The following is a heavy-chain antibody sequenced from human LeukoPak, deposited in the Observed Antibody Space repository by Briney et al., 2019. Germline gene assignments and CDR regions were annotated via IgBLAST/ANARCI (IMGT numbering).Heavy chain of an antibody. CDR2: INWNGGST. D-gene: IGHD3-10*01. CDR3: ARAGRSYYGSGSSYYMDV. CDR1: GFTFDDYG. J-gene: IGHJ6*03. V-gene: IGHV3-20*04. Sequence: PGGSLRLSCAASGFTFDDYGMSWVRQAPGKGLEWVAGINWNGGSTGYADSVKGRFTISRDNAKNSLYLQMNSLRAEDTALYYCARAGRSYYGSGSSYYMDVWGKGTTVTVSS.